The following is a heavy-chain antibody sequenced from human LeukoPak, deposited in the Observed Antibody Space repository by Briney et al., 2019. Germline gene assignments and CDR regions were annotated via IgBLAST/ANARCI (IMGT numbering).Heavy chain of an antibody. CDR1: GFTFSSYS. V-gene: IGHV3-21*01. Sequence: PGGSLRLSCAASGFTFSSYSMNWVRQAPGKGLEWVSSISSSSSYVYYADSVKGRFTISRDNAKNSLYLQMNSLRAEDTAVYYCARVKGMATIADWGQGTLVTVSS. D-gene: IGHD5-24*01. J-gene: IGHJ4*02. CDR3: ARVKGMATIAD. CDR2: ISSSSSYV.